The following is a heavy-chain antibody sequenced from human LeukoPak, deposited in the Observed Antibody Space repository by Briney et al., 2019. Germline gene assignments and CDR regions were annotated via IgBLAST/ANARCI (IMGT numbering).Heavy chain of an antibody. CDR3: AKDRWFGDLFTFDY. Sequence: GGSLRLSCAASGFTFDDYAMHWVRQTPGKGLEWVSLISGDSDSTYYADSVKGRFTISRDNSKNTLYLQMNSLRAEDTAVYYCAKDRWFGDLFTFDYWGQGTLVTVSS. CDR2: ISGDSDST. CDR1: GFTFDDYA. V-gene: IGHV3-23*01. D-gene: IGHD3-10*01. J-gene: IGHJ4*02.